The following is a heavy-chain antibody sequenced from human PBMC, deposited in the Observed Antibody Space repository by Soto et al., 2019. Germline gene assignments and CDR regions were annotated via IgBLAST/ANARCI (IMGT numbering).Heavy chain of an antibody. D-gene: IGHD1-26*01. J-gene: IGHJ6*02. CDR2: IYRGGGSA. CDR3: ARSSGSYPYYYYYGMDV. CDR1: GFTISDNY. V-gene: IGHV3-53*01. Sequence: EVQLEESGGSLIQPGGSLRLSCAASGFTISDNYMSWVRQAPGKGLEWVSVIYRGGGSAYCADSVKGRFTISRDNSKNTLYLQMNSLRAEDTAVYYCARSSGSYPYYYYYGMDVWGQGTTVTVSS.